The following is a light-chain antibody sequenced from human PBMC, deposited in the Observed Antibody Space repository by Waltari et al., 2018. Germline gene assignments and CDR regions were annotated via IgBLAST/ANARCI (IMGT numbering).Light chain of an antibody. Sequence: DTQMTQSPSTLSAYVGARVTITCRASQNISNWLAWYQQKPGEAPEVLIYDASSLRSGVPSRFSGSGSGTEFTLTISSLQPGDFATYYCQQYHGDSPTFGQGTRVEIK. CDR1: QNISNW. J-gene: IGKJ1*01. V-gene: IGKV1-5*01. CDR3: QQYHGDSPT. CDR2: DAS.